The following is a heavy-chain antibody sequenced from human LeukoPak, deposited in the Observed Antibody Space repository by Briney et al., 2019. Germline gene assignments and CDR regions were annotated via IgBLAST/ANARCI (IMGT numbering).Heavy chain of an antibody. CDR1: GGSISSSNW. J-gene: IGHJ4*02. D-gene: IGHD1-26*01. V-gene: IGHV4-4*02. Sequence: PSGTLSLTCAVSGGSISSSNWWNWVRQPPGKGLEWIGEIYHSGSTNYNPSLKSRVTISVDKSKNQFSLKLTSVTAADTAVYYCARAVGATTYWGFDYWGRGTLVTVSS. CDR2: IYHSGST. CDR3: ARAVGATTYWGFDY.